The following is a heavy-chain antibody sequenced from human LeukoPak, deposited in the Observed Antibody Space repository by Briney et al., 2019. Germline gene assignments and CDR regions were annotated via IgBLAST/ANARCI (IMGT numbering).Heavy chain of an antibody. V-gene: IGHV3-64*01. D-gene: IGHD3-22*01. CDR3: ARDTTYYYDSSGAGAFDI. CDR1: GFTFSSYA. CDR2: ISSNGGST. Sequence: PGGSLRLSCAASGFTFSSYAMHWVRQAPGKGLEYVSAISSNGGSTYYANSVKGRFTISRDNSKNTLYLQMGSLRAEDMAVYYCARDTTYYYDSSGAGAFDIWGQGTMVTVSS. J-gene: IGHJ3*02.